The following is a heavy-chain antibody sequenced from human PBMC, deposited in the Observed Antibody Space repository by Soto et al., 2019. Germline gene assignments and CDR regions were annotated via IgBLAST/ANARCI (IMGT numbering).Heavy chain of an antibody. CDR2: IYYSGST. J-gene: IGHJ5*02. CDR1: GGSISSGGYY. CDR3: ARVVNWNYVMST. V-gene: IGHV4-31*03. Sequence: SETLSPTCTVSGGSISSGGYYWSWIRQHPGKGLEWIGYIYYSGSTYYNPSLKSRVTISVDTSKNQFSLKLSSVTAADTAVYYCARVVNWNYVMSTWGQGTLVTVSS. D-gene: IGHD1-7*01.